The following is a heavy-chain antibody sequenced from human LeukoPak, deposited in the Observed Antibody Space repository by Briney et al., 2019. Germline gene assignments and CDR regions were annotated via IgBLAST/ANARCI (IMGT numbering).Heavy chain of an antibody. D-gene: IGHD3-10*01. CDR3: AKEGAYPIITYDS. CDR2: IKGDGIEK. Sequence: GGSLRLSCAASGFSFSRYWMNWVRQAPGKGLEWVANIKGDGIEKNYVDSVKGRLSISRDNAMNSLYLQMDSLRAEDTAVYYCAKEGAYPIITYDSWGQGALVTVSS. V-gene: IGHV3-7*01. CDR1: GFSFSRYW. J-gene: IGHJ5*01.